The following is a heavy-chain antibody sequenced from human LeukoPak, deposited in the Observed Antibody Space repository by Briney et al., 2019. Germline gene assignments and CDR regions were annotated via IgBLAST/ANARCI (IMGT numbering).Heavy chain of an antibody. J-gene: IGHJ3*02. Sequence: GGSLRLSCASSGFTFSSYGMHWVRQAPGKGLEWVTFIRYDGSNKYYADSVKGRFTISRDNSKNTLYLQMNSLRAEDTAVYYCARGGTQRLYAFDIWGQGTMVTVSS. D-gene: IGHD1-1*01. CDR3: ARGGTQRLYAFDI. V-gene: IGHV3-30*02. CDR2: IRYDGSNK. CDR1: GFTFSSYG.